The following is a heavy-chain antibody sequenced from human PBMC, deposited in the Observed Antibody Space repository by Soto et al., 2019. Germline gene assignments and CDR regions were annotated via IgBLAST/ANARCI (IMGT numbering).Heavy chain of an antibody. D-gene: IGHD2-2*01. CDR2: ISGSGGST. CDR3: AKAPKRVPAAGSYYMDV. CDR1: GFTFSSYA. V-gene: IGHV3-23*01. J-gene: IGHJ6*03. Sequence: GGSLRLSCAASGFTFSSYAMSWVRQAPGKGLEWVSAISGSGGSTYYADSVKGRFTISRDNSKNTLYLQMNSLRAEDTAVYYCAKAPKRVPAAGSYYMDVWGKGTTVTVSS.